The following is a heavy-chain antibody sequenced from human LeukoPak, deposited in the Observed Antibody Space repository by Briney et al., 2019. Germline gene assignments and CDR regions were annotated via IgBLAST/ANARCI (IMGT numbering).Heavy chain of an antibody. CDR2: IYYSGST. J-gene: IGHJ4*02. CDR3: ARGTRGDYDYYFDY. Sequence: SQTLSLTCTVSGGSISSGGYYWSWIRLHPGKGLEWIGYIYYSGSTYYNPSLKSRVTISVDTSKNQFSLKLSSVTAADTAVYYCARGTRGDYDYYFDYWGQGTLVTVSS. D-gene: IGHD4-17*01. V-gene: IGHV4-31*03. CDR1: GGSISSGGYY.